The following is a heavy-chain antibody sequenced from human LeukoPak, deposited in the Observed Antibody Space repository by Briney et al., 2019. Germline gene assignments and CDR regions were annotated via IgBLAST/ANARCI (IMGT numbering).Heavy chain of an antibody. CDR2: IYYSGST. CDR1: GGSISSGDYY. V-gene: IGHV4-30-4*01. Sequence: SQTLSLTCTVSGGSISSGDYYWSWIRQPPGKGLEWIGYIYYSGSTYYNPSLKSRVTISVDTSKNQFSLKLSSVTAADTAVYYRARAIISYGDYVVFDYWGQGTLVTVSS. J-gene: IGHJ4*02. CDR3: ARAIISYGDYVVFDY. D-gene: IGHD4-17*01.